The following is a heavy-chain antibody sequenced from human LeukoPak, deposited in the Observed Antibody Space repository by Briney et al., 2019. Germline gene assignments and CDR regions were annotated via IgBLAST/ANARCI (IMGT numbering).Heavy chain of an antibody. D-gene: IGHD3-3*01. CDR3: ARESRITIFGVVTPLYNWFDP. J-gene: IGHJ5*02. Sequence: SVKVSCKASGGTFSSYAISWVRQSPGQGLEWMGGIIPIFGTANYAQKFQGRVTITADESTSTAYMELSSLRSEDTAVYYCARESRITIFGVVTPLYNWFDPRGQGTLVTVSS. CDR2: IIPIFGTA. V-gene: IGHV1-69*13. CDR1: GGTFSSYA.